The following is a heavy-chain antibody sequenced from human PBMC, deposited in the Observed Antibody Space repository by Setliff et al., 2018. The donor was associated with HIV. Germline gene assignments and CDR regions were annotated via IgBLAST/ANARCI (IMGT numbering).Heavy chain of an antibody. J-gene: IGHJ5*02. CDR2: VYNSGTT. CDR3: ATCRHRPSNWFDP. Sequence: SETLSLTCAVSGGSVSSPSYCWGWIRQPPGKGLEWIGSVYNSGTTFKNPSLKSRVSISVDRSGNQFSLRLTSVTAADTAVYYCATCRHRPSNWFDPWGQGTVVTVSS. CDR1: GGSVSSPSYC. V-gene: IGHV4-39*07.